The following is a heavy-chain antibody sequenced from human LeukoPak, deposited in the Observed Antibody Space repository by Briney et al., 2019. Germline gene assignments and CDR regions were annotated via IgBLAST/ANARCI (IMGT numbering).Heavy chain of an antibody. CDR2: ISSSGSTI. CDR3: ARDSRQQPDI. V-gene: IGHV3-48*04. Sequence: PRGSLRLSCAASGFTFSSYAMSWVRQAPGKGLEWVSYISSSGSTIYYADSVKGRFTISRDNAKNSLYLQMNSLRAEDTAVYYCARDSRQQPDIWGQGTMVTVSS. CDR1: GFTFSSYA. D-gene: IGHD6-13*01. J-gene: IGHJ3*02.